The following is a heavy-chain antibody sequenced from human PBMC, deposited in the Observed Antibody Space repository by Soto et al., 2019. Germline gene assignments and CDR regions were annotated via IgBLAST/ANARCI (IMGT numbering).Heavy chain of an antibody. CDR3: ARDYGDFWSGYYSRYYYGMDV. J-gene: IGHJ6*02. V-gene: IGHV3-21*01. CDR1: GFTFSSYS. Sequence: GGSLRLSCAASGFTFSSYSMNWVRQAPGKGLEWVSSISSSSSYIYYADSVKGRFTISRDNAKNSLYLQMNSLRAEDTAVYYCARDYGDFWSGYYSRYYYGMDVWGQGTTVTVSS. D-gene: IGHD3-3*01. CDR2: ISSSSSYI.